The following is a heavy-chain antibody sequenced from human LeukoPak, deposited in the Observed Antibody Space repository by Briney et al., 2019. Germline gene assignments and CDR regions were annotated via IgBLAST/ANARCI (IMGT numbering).Heavy chain of an antibody. D-gene: IGHD2-2*02. J-gene: IGHJ5*02. CDR1: GYTFTGYY. CDR3: ARDRCSSTSCYKGWNWFDP. Sequence: ASVKVSCKASGYTFTGYYMHWVRQAPGQGLEWMGWINPNSGGTNYAQKFQGRVTMTRDTSISTAYMELSRLRSDDTAVNYCARDRCSSTSCYKGWNWFDPWGQGTLVTVSS. CDR2: INPNSGGT. V-gene: IGHV1-2*02.